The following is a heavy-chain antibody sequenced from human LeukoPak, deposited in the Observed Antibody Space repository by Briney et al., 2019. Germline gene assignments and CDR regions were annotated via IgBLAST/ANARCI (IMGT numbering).Heavy chain of an antibody. Sequence: GGSLRLSCAASGFTFSSYFMTWVRRAPGKGLEWVANIKPAGSDTYYVDPVKGRFTISRDNTKNLLYLQMNSLRAEDTAVYSCGRFGYEAADDSWGPGTLVTLSS. V-gene: IGHV3-7*01. CDR3: GRFGYEAADDS. CDR1: GFTFSSYF. CDR2: IKPAGSDT. D-gene: IGHD6-13*01. J-gene: IGHJ4*02.